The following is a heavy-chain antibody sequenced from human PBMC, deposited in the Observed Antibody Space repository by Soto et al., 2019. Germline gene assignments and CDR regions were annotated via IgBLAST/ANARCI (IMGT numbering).Heavy chain of an antibody. D-gene: IGHD6-19*01. CDR1: GFTFSSYA. CDR2: ISYDGSNK. V-gene: IGHV3-30-3*01. Sequence: QVQLVESGGGVVQPGRSLRLSCAASGFTFSSYAMHWVRQAPGKGLEWVAVISYDGSNKYYADSVKGRFTISRDNSKNTVYLQMISLRAEDAAVYYCARDASSGWYRALDYWGQGTLVTVSP. J-gene: IGHJ4*02. CDR3: ARDASSGWYRALDY.